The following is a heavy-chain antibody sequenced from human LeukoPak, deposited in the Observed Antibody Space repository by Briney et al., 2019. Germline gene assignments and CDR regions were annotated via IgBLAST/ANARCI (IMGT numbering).Heavy chain of an antibody. V-gene: IGHV3-7*01. J-gene: IGHJ5*02. D-gene: IGHD1-26*01. CDR3: VYGGSYYVA. CDR1: GFTFSSYW. CDR2: IKEDGSEK. Sequence: GGSLRLSCAASGFTFSSYWMTWVRQAPGKGLELVANIKEDGSEKYYVDSVKGRFTISRDNTKNSLYLQMNSLRAEDTAVYYCVYGGSYYVAWGQGTLVTVSS.